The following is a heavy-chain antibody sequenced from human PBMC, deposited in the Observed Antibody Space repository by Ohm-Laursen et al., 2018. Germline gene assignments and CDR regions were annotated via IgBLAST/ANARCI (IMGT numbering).Heavy chain of an antibody. D-gene: IGHD1-26*01. J-gene: IGHJ4*02. CDR2: IYYSGST. CDR1: GGSISSYY. CDR3: ATLAVGATTDFDY. V-gene: IGHV4-59*01. Sequence: GTLSLTCTVSGGSISSYYWSWIRQPPGKGLEWIGYIYYSGSTNYNPSLKSRVTIPVDTSKNQFSLKLSSVTAADTAVYYCATLAVGATTDFDYWGQGTLVIVSS.